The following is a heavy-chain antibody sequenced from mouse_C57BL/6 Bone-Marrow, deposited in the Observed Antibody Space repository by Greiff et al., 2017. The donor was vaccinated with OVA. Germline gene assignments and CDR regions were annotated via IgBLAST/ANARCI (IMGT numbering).Heavy chain of an antibody. J-gene: IGHJ1*03. V-gene: IGHV8-12*01. CDR1: GFSLSTSGMG. D-gene: IGHD2-5*01. CDR2: IYWDDDK. CDR3: ARREGYSNYWYFDV. Sequence: QVTLKVSGPGILQSSQTLSLTCSFSGFSLSTSGMGVSWIRQPSGNGLEWLAHIYWDDDKRYNPFLKSRPTISKDTSRNQVFLKSTSVDTADTATYYGARREGYSNYWYFDVWGTGTTVTVSS.